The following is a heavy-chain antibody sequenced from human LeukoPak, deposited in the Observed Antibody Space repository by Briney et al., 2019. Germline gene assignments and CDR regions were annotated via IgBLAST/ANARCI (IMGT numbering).Heavy chain of an antibody. J-gene: IGHJ4*02. D-gene: IGHD6-6*01. CDR3: ARDSEYSSSLGAFDY. Sequence: SETLSLTCTISGGSISTYYWSWIRQPAGKGLEWIGRIYTSGSTNYNPSLKSRVTISVDTSKNQFSLKLSSVTAADTAVYYCARDSEYSSSLGAFDYWGQGTLVTVSS. CDR1: GGSISTYY. CDR2: IYTSGST. V-gene: IGHV4-4*07.